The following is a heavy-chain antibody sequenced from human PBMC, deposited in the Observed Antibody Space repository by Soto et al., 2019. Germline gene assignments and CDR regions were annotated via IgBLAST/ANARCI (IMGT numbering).Heavy chain of an antibody. Sequence: ASVKVSCKASGYTFTSYGISWVRQAPGQGLEWMGWISAYNGNTNYAQKLQGRVTMTTDTSTSTAYMELRSLRSDDTAVYYCARDRADAGIGYNWFDPWGQGTLVTVSS. CDR1: GYTFTSYG. D-gene: IGHD6-13*01. CDR3: ARDRADAGIGYNWFDP. CDR2: ISAYNGNT. V-gene: IGHV1-18*04. J-gene: IGHJ5*02.